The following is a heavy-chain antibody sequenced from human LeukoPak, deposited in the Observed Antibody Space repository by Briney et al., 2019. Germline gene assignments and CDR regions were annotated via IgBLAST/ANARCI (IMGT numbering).Heavy chain of an antibody. CDR3: ARDGQLAYFQH. J-gene: IGHJ1*01. D-gene: IGHD6-6*01. Sequence: GGSLRLSCAASGFTFSSYGMHWVRQAPGKGLEWVAVIWYDGSNKYYADSVKGRFTISRDNSKNTLYLQMNSLRAEDTAVYYCARDGQLAYFQHWGQGTLVTVSS. CDR1: GFTFSSYG. CDR2: IWYDGSNK. V-gene: IGHV3-33*01.